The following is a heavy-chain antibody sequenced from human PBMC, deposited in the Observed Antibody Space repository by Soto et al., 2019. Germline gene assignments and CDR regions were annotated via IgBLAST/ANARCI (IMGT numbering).Heavy chain of an antibody. J-gene: IGHJ6*03. V-gene: IGHV5-51*01. CDR3: ARLRGYYGDPSYYYYYMDV. Sequence: SLTISGRASGNNCTRFSIVGVRQLQGKGLEWMGIIYPGDSDTRYSPSFQGQVTISADKSISTAYLQWSSLKASDTAMYYCARLRGYYGDPSYYYYYMDVWGKGTTVTVSS. CDR1: GNNCTRFS. D-gene: IGHD4-17*01. CDR2: IYPGDSDT.